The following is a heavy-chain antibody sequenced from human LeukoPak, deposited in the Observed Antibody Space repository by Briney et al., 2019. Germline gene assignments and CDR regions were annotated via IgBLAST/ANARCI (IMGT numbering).Heavy chain of an antibody. J-gene: IGHJ4*02. CDR3: ANRGTYYYDSSGYYYVKNPDCFDY. CDR1: GGSISSSSYY. CDR2: IYYSGST. D-gene: IGHD3-22*01. V-gene: IGHV4-39*01. Sequence: PSETLSLTCTVSGGSISSSSYYWGWIRQPPGKGLEWIGSIYYSGSTYYNPSLKSRVTISVDTSKNQFSLKLSSVTAADTAVYYCANRGTYYYDSSGYYYVKNPDCFDYWGQGTLVTVSS.